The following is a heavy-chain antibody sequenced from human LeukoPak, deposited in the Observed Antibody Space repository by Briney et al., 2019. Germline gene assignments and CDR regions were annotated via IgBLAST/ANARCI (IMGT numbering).Heavy chain of an antibody. CDR1: GGSFSGYY. CDR3: ARKEDGQQLGGLDH. V-gene: IGHV4-34*01. CDR2: INHSGST. J-gene: IGHJ4*02. D-gene: IGHD6-13*01. Sequence: ESSETLSLTCAVYGGSFSGYYWSWIRQPPGKGLEWIGEINHSGSTNYNPSLKSRVTISVDTSKNQFSLKLSSVTAADTAVYYCARKEDGQQLGGLDHWGQGTLVTVSS.